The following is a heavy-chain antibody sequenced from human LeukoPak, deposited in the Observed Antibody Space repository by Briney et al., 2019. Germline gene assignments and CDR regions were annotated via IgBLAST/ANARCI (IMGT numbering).Heavy chain of an antibody. CDR3: AGGRPAVGAFDI. J-gene: IGHJ3*02. Sequence: SETLSLTCTVSGGSISSGGYYWSWNRQHPGKGLEWIGYIYYSGSTYYNPSLKSRVTISVDTSKNQFSLKLSSVTAADTAVYYCAGGRPAVGAFDIWGQGTMVTVSS. D-gene: IGHD1-14*01. V-gene: IGHV4-31*03. CDR2: IYYSGST. CDR1: GGSISSGGYY.